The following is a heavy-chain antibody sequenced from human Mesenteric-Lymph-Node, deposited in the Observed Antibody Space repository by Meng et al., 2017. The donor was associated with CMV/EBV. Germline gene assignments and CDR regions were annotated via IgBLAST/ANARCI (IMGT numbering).Heavy chain of an antibody. J-gene: IGHJ5*02. V-gene: IGHV1-3*01. CDR2: INAGNGNT. D-gene: IGHD5-12*01. Sequence: SGSTVPSYAMHWVRQAPGQRLEWMGWINAGNGNTKYSQKFQGRVTITRDTSASTAYMELSSLRSEDTAVYYCARDSGYDFESQNWFDPWGQGTLVTVSS. CDR1: GSTVPSYA. CDR3: ARDSGYDFESQNWFDP.